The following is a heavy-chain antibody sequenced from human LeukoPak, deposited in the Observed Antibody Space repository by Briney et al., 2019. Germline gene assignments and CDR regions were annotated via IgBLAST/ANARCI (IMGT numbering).Heavy chain of an antibody. V-gene: IGHV3-7*01. D-gene: IGHD3-10*01. CDR1: GFSFSSYW. J-gene: IGHJ6*03. CDR3: ARLSAYYYGSYFYYYMDV. Sequence: GSLRPSCEGSGFSFSSYWMTWVRQLPGEGPEWVANIRQDESERYFADSVKGRFTISRDNAKKSVYLHMSSLRAEDTALYYCARLSAYYYGSYFYYYMDVWGKGTTVTVSS. CDR2: IRQDESER.